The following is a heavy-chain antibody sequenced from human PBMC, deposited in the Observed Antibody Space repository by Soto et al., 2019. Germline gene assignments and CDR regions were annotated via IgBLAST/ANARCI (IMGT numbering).Heavy chain of an antibody. D-gene: IGHD1-1*01. CDR2: ISSSGGST. J-gene: IGHJ5*02. CDR1: GFTFSSYA. CDR3: AKDPTTRVDNWFAP. V-gene: IGHV3-23*01. Sequence: PVGSLRLSCAASGFTFSSYAMIWVRQAPRKGLEWVSAISSSGGSTYYADSVKGRFTISRDNSKNTLYLQMDSLRVDDTAVYYCAKDPTTRVDNWFAPWGQGTLVTVSS.